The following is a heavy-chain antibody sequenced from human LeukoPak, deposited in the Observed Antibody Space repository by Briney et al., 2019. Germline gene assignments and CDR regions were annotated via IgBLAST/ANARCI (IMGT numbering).Heavy chain of an antibody. CDR3: ARGGAQLRFLEWLLHNYFDY. D-gene: IGHD3-3*01. CDR1: GFTFDDYG. Sequence: GGSLRLSCAASGFTFDDYGMSWVRQAPGKGLEWVSGINWNGGSTGYADSVKGRFTISRDNAKNSLYLQMNSLRAEDTALYYCARGGAQLRFLEWLLHNYFDYWGQGTLVTVSS. J-gene: IGHJ4*02. CDR2: INWNGGST. V-gene: IGHV3-20*04.